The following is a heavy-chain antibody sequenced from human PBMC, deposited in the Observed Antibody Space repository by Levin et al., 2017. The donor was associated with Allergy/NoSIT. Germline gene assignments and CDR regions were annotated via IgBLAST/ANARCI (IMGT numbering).Heavy chain of an antibody. J-gene: IGHJ6*02. Sequence: LSLTCAASGFPFRNYWMNWVRQVPGKGLEWVSRISDDGTSTNYADSVEGRFTISRDDAKNTLYLQMDSLRAEDTALYYCASTLYDILTGRYGIDVWGQGTTVTVSS. CDR2: ISDDGTST. CDR3: ASTLYDILTGRYGIDV. D-gene: IGHD3-9*01. V-gene: IGHV3-74*01. CDR1: GFPFRNYW.